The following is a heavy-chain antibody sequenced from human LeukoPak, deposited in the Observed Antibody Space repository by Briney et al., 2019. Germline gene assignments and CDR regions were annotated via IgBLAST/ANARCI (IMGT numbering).Heavy chain of an antibody. CDR2: IYYSGNT. D-gene: IGHD3-9*01. CDR3: ARQGYDILTGYIDAFDI. V-gene: IGHV4-39*01. CDR1: GGSISSSGYY. J-gene: IGHJ3*02. Sequence: SETLSLTCTVSGGSISSSGYYWGWIRQPPGKGLEWIGSIYYSGNTYYNPSLKSRVTISIDTSKNQFSLKLRSVTAADTAIYYCARQGYDILTGYIDAFDIWGQGTMVTVSS.